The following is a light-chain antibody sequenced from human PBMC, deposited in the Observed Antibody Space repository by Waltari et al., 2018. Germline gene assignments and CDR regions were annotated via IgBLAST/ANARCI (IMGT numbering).Light chain of an antibody. CDR2: RAS. CDR1: QSISSW. CDR3: QQYNSLMYT. J-gene: IGKJ2*01. Sequence: DIQMTKSPSTLSTSVGDRVTITCRASQSISSWLAWYQQKPGKAPKLLIYRASSLESGVPTRFSGSGSGTEFTLTISSLQPDDFATYYCQQYNSLMYTFGQGTKLEIK. V-gene: IGKV1-5*03.